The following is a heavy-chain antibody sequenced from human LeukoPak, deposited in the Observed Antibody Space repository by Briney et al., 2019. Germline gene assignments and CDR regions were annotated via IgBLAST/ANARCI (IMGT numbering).Heavy chain of an antibody. Sequence: TGGSLRLSCAPSGFTFSSYAMSWVRQAPGKGLEWVSAISGSGGSTYYADSVKGRFTISRDNSKNTLYLQMNSLRAEHTAVYYCAKDGWYAEYFQHWGQGTLVTVSS. D-gene: IGHD6-19*01. CDR1: GFTFSSYA. CDR2: ISGSGGST. V-gene: IGHV3-23*01. J-gene: IGHJ1*01. CDR3: AKDGWYAEYFQH.